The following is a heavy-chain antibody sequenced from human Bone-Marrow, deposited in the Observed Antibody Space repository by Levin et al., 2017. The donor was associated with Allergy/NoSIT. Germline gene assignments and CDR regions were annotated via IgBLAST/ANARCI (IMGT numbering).Heavy chain of an antibody. Sequence: GESLKISCAAAGFTFRDYWMTWVRQTPGRGLEWVADIDQDGSQKYYVDSVKGRFTISRDNAKNSVDLQMNYLRDDDTAVYYCARKLRGSSAYDAFDIWGHGTMVTFSS. V-gene: IGHV3-7*03. CDR1: GFTFRDYW. D-gene: IGHD5-12*01. CDR2: IDQDGSQK. CDR3: ARKLRGSSAYDAFDI. J-gene: IGHJ3*02.